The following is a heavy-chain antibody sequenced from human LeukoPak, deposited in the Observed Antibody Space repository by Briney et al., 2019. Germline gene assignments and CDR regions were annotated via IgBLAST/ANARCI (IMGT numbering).Heavy chain of an antibody. CDR3: ARDGSRGNLVTAPDY. Sequence: GGSLRLSCAASGFTFSSYSMTWVRQAPGKGLEWVSYITFTSSTIYYADSVKGRFTISRDNAKNSLYLQMNSLRAEDTAVYYCARDGSRGNLVTAPDYWGQGTLVTVSS. V-gene: IGHV3-48*04. CDR1: GFTFSSYS. D-gene: IGHD2-21*02. J-gene: IGHJ4*02. CDR2: ITFTSSTI.